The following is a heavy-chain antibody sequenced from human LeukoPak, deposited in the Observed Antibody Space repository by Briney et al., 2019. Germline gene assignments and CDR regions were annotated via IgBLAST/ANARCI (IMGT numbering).Heavy chain of an antibody. V-gene: IGHV4-31*03. J-gene: IGHJ4*02. CDR2: IYYSGST. D-gene: IGHD6-13*01. CDR1: GGSISSSSYY. Sequence: SETLSLTCTVSGGSISSSSYYWSWIRQPPGKGLEWIGYIYYSGSTYYNPSLKSRVTISVDRSKNQFSLKLSSVTAADTAVYYCARGASSSWYVGRYFDYWGQGTLVTVSS. CDR3: ARGASSSWYVGRYFDY.